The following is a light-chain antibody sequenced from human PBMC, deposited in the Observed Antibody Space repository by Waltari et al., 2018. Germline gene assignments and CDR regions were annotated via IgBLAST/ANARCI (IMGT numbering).Light chain of an antibody. CDR2: KTS. CDR1: QRISRW. V-gene: IGKV1-5*03. CDR3: QQYNTYSLWA. J-gene: IGKJ1*01. Sequence: DIQMTQSPSTLSASIGDRVTITCRASQRISRWLAWYQQKPGKAPNLLIYKTSSLQSGVPSRFNGSGSGTEFTLTISSLQPEDFATYYCQQYNTYSLWAFGQGTKVEIK.